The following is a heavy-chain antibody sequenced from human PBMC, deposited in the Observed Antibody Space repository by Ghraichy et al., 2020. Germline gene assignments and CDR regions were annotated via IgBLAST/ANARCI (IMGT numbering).Heavy chain of an antibody. Sequence: ASVKVSCKASGYSSTNYNLHWVRQAPGHGLEWMGISKPGGVSTTFTQRFQGRVTLTRDTSTSTVYMELTSLRSEDTAVYYCASQWSGGMGVFDIWDQGTIVTVSS. V-gene: IGHV1-46*01. CDR1: GYSSTNYN. CDR3: ASQWSGGMGVFDI. CDR2: SKPGGVST. D-gene: IGHD2-8*01. J-gene: IGHJ3*02.